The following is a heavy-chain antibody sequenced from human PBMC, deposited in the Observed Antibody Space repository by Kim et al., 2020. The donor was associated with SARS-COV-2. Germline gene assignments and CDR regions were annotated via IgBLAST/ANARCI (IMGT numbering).Heavy chain of an antibody. D-gene: IGHD6-13*01. CDR3: ARDPYNSADHYYYYCMDV. V-gene: IGHV3-33*01. CDR1: GFTFSSYG. Sequence: GSLRLSCAASGFTFSSYGMHWVRQAPGKGLEWVAVIWYDGSNKYYADSVKGRFTISRDNSKNTLYLQMNSLRAEDTAVYYCARDPYNSADHYYYYCMDVWGQGTTVTVSS. J-gene: IGHJ6*02. CDR2: IWYDGSNK.